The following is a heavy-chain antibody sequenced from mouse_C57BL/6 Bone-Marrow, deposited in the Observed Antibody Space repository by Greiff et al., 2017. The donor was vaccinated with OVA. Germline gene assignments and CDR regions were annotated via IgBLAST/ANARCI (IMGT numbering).Heavy chain of an antibody. Sequence: QVQLQQPGAELVKPGASVKLSCKASGYTFTSYWMHWVKQRPGQGLEWIGMIHPNSGSTNYNEKFKSKATLTVDKSSSTAYMQLSSLTSEDSAVYYCAGASRDYYAMDDWGQGTSVTVSS. CDR3: AGASRDYYAMDD. V-gene: IGHV1-64*01. CDR2: IHPNSGST. CDR1: GYTFTSYW. J-gene: IGHJ4*01.